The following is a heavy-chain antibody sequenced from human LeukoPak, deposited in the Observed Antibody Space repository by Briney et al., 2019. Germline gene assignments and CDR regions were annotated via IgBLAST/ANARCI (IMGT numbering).Heavy chain of an antibody. J-gene: IGHJ4*02. D-gene: IGHD1/OR15-1a*01. V-gene: IGHV4-39*07. Sequence: SETLSLTCSVSGRSVSSSTYYWGWIRQPPGKGLEWIGSTSYSGSTYYNPSLKSRVSISVDTSNNQFSLKLNSVTAADTAVYYCARRSTNGPPYYLEYWGQGTPVTVSS. CDR3: ARRSTNGPPYYLEY. CDR1: GRSVSSSTYY. CDR2: TSYSGST.